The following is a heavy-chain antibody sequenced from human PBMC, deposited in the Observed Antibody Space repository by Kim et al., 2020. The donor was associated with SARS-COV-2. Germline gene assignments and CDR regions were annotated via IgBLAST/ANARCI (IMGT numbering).Heavy chain of an antibody. CDR3: ARFTGAQYYFDF. V-gene: IGHV4-59*01. CDR1: GGSINNYY. CDR2: IYYSGST. D-gene: IGHD1-26*01. J-gene: IGHJ4*02. Sequence: SETLSLTCTVSGGSINNYYWSWIRQPPGKRLEWIGYIYYSGSTNYNPSLKSRVTISVDTSKNQFSLKLTSVTAADTAVYYCARFTGAQYYFDFWGQGTLVTVSS.